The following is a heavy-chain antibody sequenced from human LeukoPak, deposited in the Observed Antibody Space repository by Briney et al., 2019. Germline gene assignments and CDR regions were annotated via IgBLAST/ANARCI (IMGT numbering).Heavy chain of an antibody. Sequence: SQTLSLTCAISGDSVSRNSVAWNWIRQSPSRGLEWLGRTYYRSKWYSDYALFVESRITINPDTSKNQFSLQLNSVTPADTAVYYCARDHDYGNFGTCADYWGQGTLVTVSS. CDR1: GDSVSRNSVA. D-gene: IGHD4-11*01. CDR3: ARDHDYGNFGTCADY. CDR2: TYYRSKWYS. V-gene: IGHV6-1*01. J-gene: IGHJ4*02.